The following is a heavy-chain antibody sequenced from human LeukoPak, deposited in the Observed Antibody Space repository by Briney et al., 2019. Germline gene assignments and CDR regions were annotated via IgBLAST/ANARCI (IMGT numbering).Heavy chain of an antibody. CDR3: ARDFSDYGLGAFDI. V-gene: IGHV3-48*03. CDR2: ITGSGSTT. CDR1: GFTFGTYE. D-gene: IGHD4-17*01. J-gene: IGHJ3*02. Sequence: GGSLRLSCVASGFTFGTYEMNWVRQAPGKGLEWLSYITGSGSTTYYAESLKGRLSISRDNAKKSLFLEMTSLSPEDTAVYYCARDFSDYGLGAFDIWGQGTMVTVSS.